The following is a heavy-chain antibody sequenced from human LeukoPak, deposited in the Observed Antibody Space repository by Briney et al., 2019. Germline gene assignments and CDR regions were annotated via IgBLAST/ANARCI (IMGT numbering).Heavy chain of an antibody. CDR1: GYSISSGYY. V-gene: IGHV4-38-2*01. CDR2: IYHSGST. CDR3: ARTPGNYDILTGYFYYYGMDV. Sequence: SETLSLTCAVSGYSISSGYYWGWIRQPPGKGLEWIGSIYHSGSTYYNPSLKSRVTISVDTSKNQFSLKLSSVTAADTAVYYCARTPGNYDILTGYFYYYGMDVWGKGTTVTVSS. J-gene: IGHJ6*04. D-gene: IGHD3-9*01.